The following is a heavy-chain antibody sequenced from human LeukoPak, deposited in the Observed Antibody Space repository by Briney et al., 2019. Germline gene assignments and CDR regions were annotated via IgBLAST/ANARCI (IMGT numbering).Heavy chain of an antibody. D-gene: IGHD5-18*01. CDR2: IIPIFGTA. Sequence: GASVKVSCKASGGTFSSYAISWVRQAPGQGLEWMGGIIPIFGTANYAQKFQGRVTITTDESTSTAYMELSSLRSEDTAVYYCARDGSLGTQLWPYYSDYWGQGTLVTVSS. J-gene: IGHJ4*02. CDR3: ARDGSLGTQLWPYYSDY. CDR1: GGTFSSYA. V-gene: IGHV1-69*05.